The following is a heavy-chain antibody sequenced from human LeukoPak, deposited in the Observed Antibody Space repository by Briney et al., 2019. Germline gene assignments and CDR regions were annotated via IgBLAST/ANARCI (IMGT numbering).Heavy chain of an antibody. J-gene: IGHJ4*02. CDR3: SGYSYGYFDY. D-gene: IGHD5-18*01. Sequence: SETLSLTCTVSGDSISSYYWSWIRQPPGKGLEWIGYIYYSGSTNYNPSLKSRVTISVDTSKNQFSLKLSSVTAADTAVYYCSGYSYGYFDYWGQGTLVTVSS. CDR2: IYYSGST. V-gene: IGHV4-59*01. CDR1: GDSISSYY.